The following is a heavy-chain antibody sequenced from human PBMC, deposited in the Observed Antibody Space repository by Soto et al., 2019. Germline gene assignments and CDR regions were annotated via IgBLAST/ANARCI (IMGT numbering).Heavy chain of an antibody. CDR1: GFTFSSYG. V-gene: IGHV3-30*18. J-gene: IGHJ4*02. CDR2: ISYDGSNK. CDR3: ANASHSSSWRIPGY. D-gene: IGHD6-13*01. Sequence: GGSLRLSCAASGFTFSSYGMHWVRQAPGKGLEWVAVISYDGSNKYYADSVKGRFTISRDNSKNTLYLQMNSLRAEDTAVYYCANASHSSSWRIPGYWGQGTLVTVSS.